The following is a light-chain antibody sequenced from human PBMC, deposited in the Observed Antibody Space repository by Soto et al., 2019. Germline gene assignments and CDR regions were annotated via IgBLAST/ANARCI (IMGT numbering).Light chain of an antibody. V-gene: IGKV1-8*01. J-gene: IGKJ2*01. Sequence: AIAVTQYPSSLSASTGDTVSITCRASQGITTYLAWYQQKPGKAPKLLIYAASTLQTGVSSRFSGSGSGTAFTLTLSSLQSEDCVPYYCQQYMTYPYPFGQGTKVDIK. CDR3: QQYMTYPYP. CDR2: AAS. CDR1: QGITTY.